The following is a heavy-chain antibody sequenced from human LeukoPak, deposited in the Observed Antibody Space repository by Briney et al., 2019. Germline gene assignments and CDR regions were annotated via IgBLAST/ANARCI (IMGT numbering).Heavy chain of an antibody. Sequence: GGSLRLSCAASGFTVSSNYMSWVRQAPGKGLEWVSVIYSGGSTYYADSVKGRFTISRDNSKNTLYLQMNSLRSDDTAVYYCARDRHHYGSGHDAFDIWGQGTMVTVSS. CDR3: ARDRHHYGSGHDAFDI. CDR1: GFTVSSNY. J-gene: IGHJ3*02. CDR2: IYSGGST. V-gene: IGHV3-53*05. D-gene: IGHD3-10*01.